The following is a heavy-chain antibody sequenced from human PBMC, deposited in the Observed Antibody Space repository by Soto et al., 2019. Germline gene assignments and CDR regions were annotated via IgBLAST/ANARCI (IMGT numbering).Heavy chain of an antibody. V-gene: IGHV4-59*08. CDR1: GGSISSYY. J-gene: IGHJ4*02. Sequence: QVQLQESGPGLVKPSETLSLTCTVSGGSISSYYWSWIRQPPGKGLEWIGYIYYSGSTNYNPSLKSRVTISVDTSKNQFPLKLSSVTAADTAVYYCARLVIAAAGYFPFDYWGQGTLVTVSS. D-gene: IGHD6-13*01. CDR2: IYYSGST. CDR3: ARLVIAAAGYFPFDY.